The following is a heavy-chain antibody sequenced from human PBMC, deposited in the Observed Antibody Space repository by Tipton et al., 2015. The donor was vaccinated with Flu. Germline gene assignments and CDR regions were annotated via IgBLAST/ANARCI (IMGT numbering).Heavy chain of an antibody. CDR2: IYTSGRT. CDR3: ASTEYYYDSSGYYPEAAFDI. D-gene: IGHD3-22*01. V-gene: IGHV4-61*02. J-gene: IGHJ3*02. Sequence: LRLSCTVSGGSISSGSYYWSWIRQPAGKGLEWIGRIYTSGRTNYNPSLKSRVTISVDTSKNQFSLKLSSVTAADTAVYYCASTEYYYDSSGYYPEAAFDIWGQGTMVTVSS. CDR1: GGSISSGSYY.